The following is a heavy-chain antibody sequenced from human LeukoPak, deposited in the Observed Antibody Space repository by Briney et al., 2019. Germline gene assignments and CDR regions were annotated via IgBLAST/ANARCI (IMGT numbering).Heavy chain of an antibody. CDR1: GFTFSRYW. CDR2: IKQDGSER. CDR3: ARVREWFGELFNY. D-gene: IGHD3-10*01. Sequence: GGSLRLSCAASGFTFSRYWRSWVRQAPGKGLEWVGSIKQDGSERYYVDSVKGRFPISSDNAKTSVYVQMNSLRAEDTAVYYCARVREWFGELFNYWGQGTLVTVSS. V-gene: IGHV3-7*02. J-gene: IGHJ4*02.